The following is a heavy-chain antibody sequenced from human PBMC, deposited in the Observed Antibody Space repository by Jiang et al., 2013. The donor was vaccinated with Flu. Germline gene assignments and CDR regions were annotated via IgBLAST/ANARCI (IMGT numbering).Heavy chain of an antibody. CDR3: ARDWTVVTMDSSGYYPLRGYFDL. V-gene: IGHV4-59*01. Sequence: LLKPSETLSLTCTVSGGSISSYYWSWIRQPPGKGLEWIGYIYYSGSTNYNPSLKSRVTISVDTSKNQFSLKLSSVTAADTAVYSCARDWTVVTMDSSGYYPLRGYFDLWGRGTLVTV. J-gene: IGHJ2*01. D-gene: IGHD3-22*01. CDR2: IYYSGST. CDR1: GGSISSYY.